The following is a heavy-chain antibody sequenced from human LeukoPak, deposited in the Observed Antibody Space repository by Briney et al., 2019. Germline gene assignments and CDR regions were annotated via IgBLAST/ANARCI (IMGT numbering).Heavy chain of an antibody. J-gene: IGHJ4*02. D-gene: IGHD4-23*01. CDR1: GGSISSYY. CDR2: IHYSGST. V-gene: IGHV4-59*01. CDR3: ARDDYGGNPDY. Sequence: SETLSLTCTVSGGSISSYYWSWIRQPPGKGLEWIGYIHYSGSTNYNPSPKSRVTISVDTSKNQFSLKLSSVTAADTAVYYCARDDYGGNPDYWGQGTLVTVSS.